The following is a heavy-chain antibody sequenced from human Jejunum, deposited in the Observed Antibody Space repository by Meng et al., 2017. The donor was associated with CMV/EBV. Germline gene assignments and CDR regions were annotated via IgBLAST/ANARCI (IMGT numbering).Heavy chain of an antibody. Sequence: CGASGFALTNYWMGWVRQGPRKGLEWVANIKQDGGEKNYADSVKGRFSVFRDNANNSLYLQMNYLGVDDTAVYFCAAYMKEAFDLWGQGTRVTV. CDR3: AAYMKEAFDL. CDR1: GFALTNYW. D-gene: IGHD2-21*01. J-gene: IGHJ3*01. V-gene: IGHV3-7*01. CDR2: IKQDGGEK.